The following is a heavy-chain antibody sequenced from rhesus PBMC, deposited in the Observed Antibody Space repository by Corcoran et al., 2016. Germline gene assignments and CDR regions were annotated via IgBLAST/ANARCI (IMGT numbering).Heavy chain of an antibody. D-gene: IGHD1-1*01. Sequence: EVQLVESGGGLVQSGGSLRLSCAASGFNFRIYGMHWVRQAQGKGLDLVGVISSDGSKKDYADSGKDRFTISRDNSKNILYLQINNLKLEDTAVYYGTTFGYWGQGVLVTVSS. CDR3: TTFGY. CDR2: ISSDGSKK. J-gene: IGHJ4*01. CDR1: GFNFRIYG. V-gene: IGHV3-54*02.